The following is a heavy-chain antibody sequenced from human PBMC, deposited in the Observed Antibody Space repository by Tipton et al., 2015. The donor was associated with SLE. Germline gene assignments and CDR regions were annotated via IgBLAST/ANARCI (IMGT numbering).Heavy chain of an antibody. CDR3: AGDSRSLDY. J-gene: IGHJ4*02. Sequence: TLSLTCTVSGGSLSNYYWGWIRQPAWKGLEWIGRVHTSGRTLYSPSLSSRVTVSVDTSKNQFSLRLSSVTAADTAVYYCAGDSRSLDYWGQGTLVTVSS. CDR2: VHTSGRT. CDR1: GGSLSNYY. V-gene: IGHV4-4*07.